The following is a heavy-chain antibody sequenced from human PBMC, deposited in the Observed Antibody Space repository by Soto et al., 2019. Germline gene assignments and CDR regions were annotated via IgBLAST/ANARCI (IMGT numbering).Heavy chain of an antibody. D-gene: IGHD3-10*01. CDR2: ISSSSSTI. Sequence: EVQLVESGGGLVQPGGSLRLSCAASGFTFSSYSMNWVRQAPGKGLEWVSYISSSSSTIYYADSVKGRFTISRDNAKTSLYLQMNSLRDEDTAVYYCARVGKYYYGSGSQNYYYYGMDVWGQGTTVTVSS. CDR1: GFTFSSYS. V-gene: IGHV3-48*02. CDR3: ARVGKYYYGSGSQNYYYYGMDV. J-gene: IGHJ6*02.